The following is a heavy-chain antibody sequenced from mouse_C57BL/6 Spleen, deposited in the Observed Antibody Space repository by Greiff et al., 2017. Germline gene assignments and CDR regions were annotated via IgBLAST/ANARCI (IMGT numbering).Heavy chain of an antibody. CDR2: INPNNGGT. Sequence: EVQLQQSGPELVKPGASVKISCKASGYTFTDYYMNWVKQSHGKSLEWIGDINPNNGGTSYNQKFKGKATLTVDKSSSPAYMELRSLTSEDSAVYYCATPNSWGQGTTLTVSS. CDR3: ATPNS. J-gene: IGHJ2*01. V-gene: IGHV1-26*01. CDR1: GYTFTDYY.